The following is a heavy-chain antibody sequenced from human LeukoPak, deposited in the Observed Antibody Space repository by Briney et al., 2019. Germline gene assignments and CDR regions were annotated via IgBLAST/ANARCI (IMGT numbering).Heavy chain of an antibody. CDR2: ISGSGGAT. D-gene: IGHD2-21*01. CDR3: AKEARIVTSGAEFDS. V-gene: IGHV3-23*01. CDR1: GFTFSNFA. Sequence: GGSLRLSCAASGFTFSNFALSWVRRAPGKGLEWVSAISGSGGATYYADYVKGRFTISRDNSKNTLSLQMNSLRAEDAAVYYCAKEARIVTSGAEFDSWGQGTLDTVSS. J-gene: IGHJ4*02.